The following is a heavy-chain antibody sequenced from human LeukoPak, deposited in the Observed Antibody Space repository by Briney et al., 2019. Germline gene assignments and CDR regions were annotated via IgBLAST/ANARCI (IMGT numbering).Heavy chain of an antibody. D-gene: IGHD1-1*01. CDR1: GFTFRGSA. Sequence: GGSLRLSCAASGFTFRGSAMHWVRQASGKALEWVGRIRGKTNSYATSYAASVKGRFALSRDDSKNTAYLQMNSLKTEDTAVYYCTRYNVGFESWGQGTLVTVSS. V-gene: IGHV3-73*01. CDR2: IRGKTNSYAT. J-gene: IGHJ4*02. CDR3: TRYNVGFES.